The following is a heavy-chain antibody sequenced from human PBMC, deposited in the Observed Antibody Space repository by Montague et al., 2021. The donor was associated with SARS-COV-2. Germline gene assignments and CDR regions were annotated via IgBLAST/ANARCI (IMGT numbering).Heavy chain of an antibody. CDR3: ARGTRIQLWFDRDYYYGMDV. V-gene: IGHV6-1*01. D-gene: IGHD5-18*01. CDR1: GDSVSSNSAA. Sequence: CAISGDSVSSNSAAWNWIRQSPSRGLEWLGRTYYRSKWYNDYAVSVKSRITINPDTSKNQVSLQLNSVTPEDTAVYYCARGTRIQLWFDRDYYYGMDVWGQGATVTVSS. CDR2: TYYRSKWYN. J-gene: IGHJ6*02.